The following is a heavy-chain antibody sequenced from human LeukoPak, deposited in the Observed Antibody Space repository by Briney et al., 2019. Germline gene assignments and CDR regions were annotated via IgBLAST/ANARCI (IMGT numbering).Heavy chain of an antibody. V-gene: IGHV4-61*02. CDR2: IYTSGRT. J-gene: IGHJ5*02. CDR3: ARGIRYSSSSRTYNWFDL. CDR1: GGSLSSGSYY. D-gene: IGHD6-13*01. Sequence: SQTLSLTCTVSGGSLSSGSYYWGSVRQPAGRGLEWIRRIYTSGRTNYKPSLKSRVTISVDTSKNQFSLKLSSVTAADTDVYYCARGIRYSSSSRTYNWFDLWGQGTLVAVSS.